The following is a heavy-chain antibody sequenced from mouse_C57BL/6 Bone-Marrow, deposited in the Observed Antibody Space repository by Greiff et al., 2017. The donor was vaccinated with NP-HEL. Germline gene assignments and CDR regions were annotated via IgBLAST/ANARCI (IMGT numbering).Heavy chain of an antibody. CDR3: ARDRICYDYLYAMDY. Sequence: DVKLVESGGGLVKPGGSLKLSCAASGFTFSSYAMSWVRQTPDKRLEWVATISDGGSYTYYPDNVKGRFTISRDNAKNNLYLQMSHLKSEDTAMYYCARDRICYDYLYAMDYWGQGTSVTVSS. CDR1: GFTFSSYA. V-gene: IGHV5-4*01. D-gene: IGHD2-4*01. J-gene: IGHJ4*01. CDR2: ISDGGSYT.